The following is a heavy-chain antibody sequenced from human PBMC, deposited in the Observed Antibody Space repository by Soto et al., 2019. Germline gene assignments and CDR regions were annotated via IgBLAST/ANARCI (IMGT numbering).Heavy chain of an antibody. CDR1: VFSFSDYY. V-gene: IGHV3-11*01. Sequence: GPLRLSCVVPVFSFSDYYMSWMREAPGKGLEWISYISNTGSTKYYADSVKGRFTISRDNAKNSLYLQMNSLGGEDTAVYYCARDYYGDYILDYWGQGTLVTV. CDR3: ARDYYGDYILDY. D-gene: IGHD4-17*01. CDR2: ISNTGSTK. J-gene: IGHJ4*02.